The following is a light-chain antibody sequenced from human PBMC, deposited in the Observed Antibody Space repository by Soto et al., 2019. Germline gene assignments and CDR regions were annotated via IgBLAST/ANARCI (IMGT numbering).Light chain of an antibody. J-gene: IGLJ3*02. V-gene: IGLV2-11*01. Sequence: QSALTQPRSVSGSPGQSVTISCTGTSSDVGGYNYVSWYQQHPGKAPKVMIYDVRKRPSGVPDRFSGSKSGNTASLTISGLQPDDEADYYCCSYTGTYTWVFGGGTKLTVL. CDR3: CSYTGTYTWV. CDR2: DVR. CDR1: SSDVGGYNY.